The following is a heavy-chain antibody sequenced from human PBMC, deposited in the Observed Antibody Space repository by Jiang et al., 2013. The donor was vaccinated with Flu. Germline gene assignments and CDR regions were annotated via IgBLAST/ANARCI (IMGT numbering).Heavy chain of an antibody. CDR3: AGSIAAAGPYYYYYGMDV. CDR2: ISSSSSTI. CDR1: GFTFSSYS. D-gene: IGHD6-13*01. V-gene: IGHV3-48*02. J-gene: IGHJ6*02. Sequence: QLVESGGGLVQPGGSLRLSCAASGFTFSSYSMNWVRQAPGKGLEWVSYISSSSSTIYYADSVKGRFTISRDNAKNSLYLQMNSLRDEDTAVYYCAGSIAAAGPYYYYYGMDVWGQGTTVTVSS.